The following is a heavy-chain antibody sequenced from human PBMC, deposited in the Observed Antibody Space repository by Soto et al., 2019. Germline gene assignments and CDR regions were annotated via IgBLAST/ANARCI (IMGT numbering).Heavy chain of an antibody. V-gene: IGHV3-23*01. CDR2: ISGSGGST. Sequence: EVQLLESGGGLVQPGGSLRLSCAASGFTFSSYAMSWVRQDPGKGLEWVSAISGSGGSTYYADSVKGRFTISRDNSKNTLYLQMNSLRAEDTAVYYCAKEGEGPFFYSSSWYYFDYWGQGTLVTVSS. J-gene: IGHJ4*02. CDR3: AKEGEGPFFYSSSWYYFDY. CDR1: GFTFSSYA. D-gene: IGHD6-13*01.